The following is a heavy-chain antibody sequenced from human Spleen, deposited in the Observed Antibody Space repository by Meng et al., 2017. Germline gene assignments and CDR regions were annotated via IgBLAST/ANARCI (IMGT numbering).Heavy chain of an antibody. J-gene: IGHJ4*02. D-gene: IGHD6-13*01. CDR2: MNPSGEYR. V-gene: IGHV1-46*01. Sequence: GHLVESGSGLRKPGASVKVSCKASGYTLTNYAINWLRQAPGQGFEWMGIMNPSGEYRRYAQKFEGRVSVTRDTSTSTAYMELTGLRFEDTAVYFCATSAYSSSHYRVDYWGQGALVTVSS. CDR3: ATSAYSSSHYRVDY. CDR1: GYTLTNYA.